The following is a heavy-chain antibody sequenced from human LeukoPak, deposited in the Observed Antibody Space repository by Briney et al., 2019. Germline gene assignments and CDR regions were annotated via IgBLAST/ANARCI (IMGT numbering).Heavy chain of an antibody. D-gene: IGHD6-19*01. CDR2: INHSGST. V-gene: IGHV4-34*01. Sequence: SETLSLTCAVYGGSFSGYYWSWIRRPPGKGLEWIGEINHSGSTNYNPSLKSRVTISVDTSKNQFSLKLSFVTAADTAVYYCARHSSGWPDAFDIWGQGTMVIVSS. CDR1: GGSFSGYY. CDR3: ARHSSGWPDAFDI. J-gene: IGHJ3*02.